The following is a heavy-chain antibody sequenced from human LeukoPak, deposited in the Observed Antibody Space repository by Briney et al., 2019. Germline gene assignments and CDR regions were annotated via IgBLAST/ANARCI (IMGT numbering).Heavy chain of an antibody. CDR2: IDHSGNT. Sequence: SETLSLTCAVYGGSFRGHNWSWIRQPPGKGLEWIGEIDHSGNTNYNPSLESRVTISIDTSKNQFSLKLNSVTAADTAVYYCARIRVSKGIGASGYNYVSYYGMDVWGQGTTVTVSS. CDR1: GGSFRGHN. CDR3: ARIRVSKGIGASGYNYVSYYGMDV. V-gene: IGHV4-34*01. D-gene: IGHD3-22*01. J-gene: IGHJ6*02.